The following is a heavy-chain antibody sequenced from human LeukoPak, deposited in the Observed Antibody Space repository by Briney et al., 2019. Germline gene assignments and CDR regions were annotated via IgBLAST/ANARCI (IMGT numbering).Heavy chain of an antibody. CDR1: GGSISSYY. Sequence: SETLSLTCTVSGGSISSYYWSWIRQPAGKGLEWIGRIYTSGSTNYNPSLKSRVTISVDKSKNQFSLKLSSVTAADTAVYYCARATAGDYVWGSYRYTTLAFDYWGQGTLVTVSS. CDR2: IYTSGST. V-gene: IGHV4-4*07. J-gene: IGHJ4*02. D-gene: IGHD3-16*02. CDR3: ARATAGDYVWGSYRYTTLAFDY.